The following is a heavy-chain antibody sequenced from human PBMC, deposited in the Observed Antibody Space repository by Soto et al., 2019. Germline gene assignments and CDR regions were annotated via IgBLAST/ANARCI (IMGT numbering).Heavy chain of an antibody. V-gene: IGHV3-23*01. J-gene: IGHJ5*02. CDR3: AKGSWVHHGSEGGNWLDP. D-gene: IGHD3-10*01. Sequence: QPGGSLRLSCSASGVTFSNYAMNWVRQAPGKGLEWVSGISHSGSSTYYADSVKGRFTISRDNSKNTLFLQMNSLTAEDTAVYYCAKGSWVHHGSEGGNWLDPWGQGTLVTVSS. CDR2: ISHSGSST. CDR1: GVTFSNYA.